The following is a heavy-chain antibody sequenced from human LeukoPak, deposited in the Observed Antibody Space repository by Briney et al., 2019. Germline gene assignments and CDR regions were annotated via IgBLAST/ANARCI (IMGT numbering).Heavy chain of an antibody. J-gene: IGHJ4*02. CDR2: INRGSNHI. V-gene: IGHV3-21*06. CDR1: GFTFSAYS. CDR3: ARDSSGWSRDY. Sequence: GGSLRLSCAASGFTFSAYSMSWVRQDPGKGLEWVSSINRGSNHIYYADAVKGRFTISRDNAKNSLYLQMNSLRAEDTAIYYCARDSSGWSRDYWGQGTLVTVSS. D-gene: IGHD6-19*01.